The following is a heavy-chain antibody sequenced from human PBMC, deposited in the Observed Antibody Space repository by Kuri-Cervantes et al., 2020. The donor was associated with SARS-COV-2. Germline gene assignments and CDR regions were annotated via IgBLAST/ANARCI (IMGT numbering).Heavy chain of an antibody. Sequence: SETLSLTCAVSGYSISSGYYWGWVRQSPGKGLEWIGSIYHSGSTYYNPSLKSRVTISVDTSKNQFSLKLSSVTAADTAVYYCARYGVYYYYYYMDVWGKGTTVTVSS. CDR1: GYSISSGYY. V-gene: IGHV4-38-2*01. J-gene: IGHJ6*03. D-gene: IGHD3-3*01. CDR3: ARYGVYYYYYYMDV. CDR2: IYHSGST.